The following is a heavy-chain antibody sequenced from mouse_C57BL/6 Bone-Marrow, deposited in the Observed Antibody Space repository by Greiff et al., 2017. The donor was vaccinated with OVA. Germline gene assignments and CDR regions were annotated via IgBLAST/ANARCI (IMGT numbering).Heavy chain of an antibody. J-gene: IGHJ1*03. CDR1: GFNIKNTY. D-gene: IGHD1-1*01. V-gene: IGHV14-3*01. CDR3: ARRVYYGSRRDWYFDV. Sequence: EVQLQQSVAELVRPGASVKLSCTASGFNIKNTYMHWVKQRPEQGLEWIGRIDPANGNTKYAPKFQGKATITADTSSNTAYLQLSSLTSEDTAIYYCARRVYYGSRRDWYFDVWGTGTTVTVSS. CDR2: IDPANGNT.